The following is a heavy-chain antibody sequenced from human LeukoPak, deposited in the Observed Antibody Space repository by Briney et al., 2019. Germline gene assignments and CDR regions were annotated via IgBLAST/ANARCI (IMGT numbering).Heavy chain of an antibody. J-gene: IGHJ3*02. CDR3: ARDQGTGYDFDAFDI. V-gene: IGHV3-23*01. CDR2: ISGGGGST. D-gene: IGHD5-12*01. Sequence: PGRSLRLSCAASGFTFSSYAMHWVRQAPGKGLEWVSAISGGGGSTYYADSVKGRFAISRDNSKNTLYLQVSILGVEDTAVYYCARDQGTGYDFDAFDIWGHGTMVTVSS. CDR1: GFTFSSYA.